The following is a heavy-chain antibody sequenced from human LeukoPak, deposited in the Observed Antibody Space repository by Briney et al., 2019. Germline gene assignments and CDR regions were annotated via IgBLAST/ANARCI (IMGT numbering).Heavy chain of an antibody. Sequence: GWSVRLSCAASGFTFRSYAMSWVRQAAGKGLERVSVISGSGDITQSVDSVKGRFSIARDNSKNTLYLQMNSLRAEDTAVYYCATDYYDSSGSYTVDYWGQGTLVTVSS. V-gene: IGHV3-23*01. CDR1: GFTFRSYA. J-gene: IGHJ4*02. CDR2: ISGSGDIT. CDR3: ATDYYDSSGSYTVDY. D-gene: IGHD3-22*01.